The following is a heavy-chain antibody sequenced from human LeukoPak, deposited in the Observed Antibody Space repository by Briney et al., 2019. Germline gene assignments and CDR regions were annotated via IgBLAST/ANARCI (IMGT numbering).Heavy chain of an antibody. V-gene: IGHV3-15*01. CDR3: TTGLVLITMIVGIDY. CDR1: GFTFSNAW. J-gene: IGHJ4*02. Sequence: GGSLRLSCAASGFTFSNAWMSWVRQAPGKGLEWVGRIKSKTDGGTTDYAAPVKGRFTISRDDSKNTLYLQMNSLKTEDTAVYYCTTGLVLITMIVGIDYWGQGTLVTVSS. D-gene: IGHD3-22*01. CDR2: IKSKTDGGTT.